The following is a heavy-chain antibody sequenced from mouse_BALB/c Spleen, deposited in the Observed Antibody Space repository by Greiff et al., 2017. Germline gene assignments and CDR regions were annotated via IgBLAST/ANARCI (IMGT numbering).Heavy chain of an antibody. CDR1: GFTFSSYG. V-gene: IGHV5-6*01. J-gene: IGHJ3*01. CDR3: ARLRRTWFAY. CDR2: ISSGGSYT. Sequence: EVKVVESGGDLVKPGGSLKLSCAASGFTFSSYGMSWVRQTPDKRLEWVATISSGGSYTYYPDSVKGRFTISRDNAKNTLYLQMSSLKSEDTAMYYCARLRRTWFAYWGQGTLVTVSA.